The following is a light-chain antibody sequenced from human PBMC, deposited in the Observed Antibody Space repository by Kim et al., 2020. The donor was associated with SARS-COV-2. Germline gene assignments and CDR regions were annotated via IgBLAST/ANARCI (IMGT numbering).Light chain of an antibody. CDR2: LNSDGSH. V-gene: IGLV4-69*01. CDR1: SGNSSYA. CDR3: QTWGTGIQGV. Sequence: VKLTCTLSSGNSSYAIAWHQQQPEKGPRYLMKLNSDGSHSKGDGIPDRFSGSSSGAERYLTISSLQSEDEADYYCQTWGTGIQGVFGGGTQLTVL. J-gene: IGLJ3*02.